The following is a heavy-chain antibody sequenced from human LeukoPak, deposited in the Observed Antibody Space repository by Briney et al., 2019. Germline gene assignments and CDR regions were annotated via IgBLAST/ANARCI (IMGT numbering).Heavy chain of an antibody. CDR2: IYSGDSDT. CDR3: ASSSRPYGTGTYSYDY. J-gene: IGHJ4*02. Sequence: PGESLKISCKGSGYSFTTYWIGWVRQMPAKGLEWMGGIYSGDSDTRYSPSFQGQVTISADKSISTAYLQWSRLKASDTAMYYCASSSRPYGTGTYSYDYWGQGTLVTVSS. CDR1: GYSFTTYW. D-gene: IGHD3-10*01. V-gene: IGHV5-51*01.